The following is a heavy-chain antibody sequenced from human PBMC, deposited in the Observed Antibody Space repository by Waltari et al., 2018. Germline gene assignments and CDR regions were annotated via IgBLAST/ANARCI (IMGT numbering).Heavy chain of an antibody. D-gene: IGHD6-6*01. CDR1: GFTFSNYA. CDR3: ARDSIAARLDAFDI. Sequence: EVQLLESGGGLVQPGGSLRLSCAASGFTFSNYAMSWVRQAPGKGLEWVSVIYSSGSTYYVDSVKGRFTISRDNSKNTLYLQMNSLRPEDTALYYCARDSIAARLDAFDIWGQGTMVTVSS. CDR2: IYSSGST. V-gene: IGHV3-23*03. J-gene: IGHJ3*02.